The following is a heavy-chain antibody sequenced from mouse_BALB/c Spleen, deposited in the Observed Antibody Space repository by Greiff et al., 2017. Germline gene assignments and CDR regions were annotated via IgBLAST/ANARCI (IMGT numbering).Heavy chain of an antibody. CDR3: ARSAYDYPFFDY. V-gene: IGHV1-7*01. D-gene: IGHD2-4*01. CDR2: INPSTGYT. Sequence: QVQLQQSGAELAKPGASVKMSCKASGYTFTSYWMHWVKQRPGQGLEWIGYINPSTGYTEYNQKFKDKATLTADKSSSTAYMQLSSLTSEDSAVYYCARSAYDYPFFDYWGQGTTLTVSS. CDR1: GYTFTSYW. J-gene: IGHJ2*01.